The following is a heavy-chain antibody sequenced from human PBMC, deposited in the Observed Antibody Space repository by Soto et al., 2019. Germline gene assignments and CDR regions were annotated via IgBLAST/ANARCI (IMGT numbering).Heavy chain of an antibody. CDR1: GFTFSSYS. CDR2: ISSSSSTI. CDR3: ARDQWGYGGKSPFDY. Sequence: EVQLVESGGGLVQPGGSLRLSCAASGFTFSSYSMNWVRQAPGKGLEWVSYISSSSSTIYYADSVKGRFTISRDNAKNSPYLQMNRLRDEDTAVYYCARDQWGYGGKSPFDYWGQGTLVTVSS. D-gene: IGHD2-15*01. J-gene: IGHJ4*02. V-gene: IGHV3-48*02.